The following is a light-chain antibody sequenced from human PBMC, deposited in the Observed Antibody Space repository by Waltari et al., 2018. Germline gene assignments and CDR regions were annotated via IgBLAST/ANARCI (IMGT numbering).Light chain of an antibody. Sequence: QSALTQPASVSGSPGQSITISCTGTSSDVGGYNYASWYQQHPGKAPKLMIYEVSNRAPGVSNSFSGAKSGNKASLTIAGRQAEDEADYYCSSYTSSSTLVFGTGTKVTVL. CDR1: SSDVGGYNY. V-gene: IGLV2-14*01. J-gene: IGLJ1*01. CDR2: EVS. CDR3: SSYTSSSTLV.